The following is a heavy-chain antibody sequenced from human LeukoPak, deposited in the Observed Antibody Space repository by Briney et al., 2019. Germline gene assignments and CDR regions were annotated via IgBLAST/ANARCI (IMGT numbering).Heavy chain of an antibody. V-gene: IGHV3-11*04. J-gene: IGHJ4*02. CDR1: GFTFSDYY. CDR2: ISSSGSTI. D-gene: IGHD4-17*01. CDR3: ARDAGSYGDYVVDY. Sequence: GGSLRLSCAASGFTFSDYYMSWIRQAPGKGLQWVSHISSSGSTIYYADSMKGRFTISRDNAKNSLYLQMNSLRAEDTAVYYCARDAGSYGDYVVDYWGQGTLVTFSS.